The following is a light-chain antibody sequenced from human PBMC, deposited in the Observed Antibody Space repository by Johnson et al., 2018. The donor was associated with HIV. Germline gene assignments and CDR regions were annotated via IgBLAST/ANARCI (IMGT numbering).Light chain of an antibody. J-gene: IGLJ1*01. CDR2: EDN. V-gene: IGLV1-51*02. Sequence: QSVLTQPPSVSAAPGQRVTISCSGGRSNIGNNYVSWYQQFPGAAPKLLIYEDNERPSGIPDRFSGSKYDTSATLGITGLQTGDEAEYYCATWDSLSAGWVFGTGTKLFVL. CDR1: RSNIGNNY. CDR3: ATWDSLSAGWV.